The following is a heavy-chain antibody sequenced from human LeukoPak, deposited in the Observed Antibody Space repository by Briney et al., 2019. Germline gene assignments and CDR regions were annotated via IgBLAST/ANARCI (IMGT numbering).Heavy chain of an antibody. CDR3: ARVQELGADNRANDY. CDR1: GGSISSYY. D-gene: IGHD1-26*01. J-gene: IGHJ4*02. CDR2: IYYSGST. Sequence: SETLSLTCTVSGGSISSYYWSWIRQPPGKGLEWIGYIYYSGSTNYNPSLKSRVTISVDTSKNQFSLKLSSVTAADTAVYYCARVQELGADNRANDYWGQGTLVTVSS. V-gene: IGHV4-59*01.